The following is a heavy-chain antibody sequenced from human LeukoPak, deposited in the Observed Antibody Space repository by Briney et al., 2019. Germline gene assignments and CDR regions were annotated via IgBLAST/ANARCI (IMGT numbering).Heavy chain of an antibody. Sequence: PGGSRRLSCAASGFTFSSYAMHWVRQAPGKGLEYVSAISSNGGSTYYANSVKGRFTISRDNSKNTLYLQMGSLRAEDMAVYYCARDKDYYDSSGYDYWGQGTLVTVSS. CDR3: ARDKDYYDSSGYDY. CDR2: ISSNGGST. J-gene: IGHJ4*02. D-gene: IGHD3-22*01. CDR1: GFTFSSYA. V-gene: IGHV3-64*01.